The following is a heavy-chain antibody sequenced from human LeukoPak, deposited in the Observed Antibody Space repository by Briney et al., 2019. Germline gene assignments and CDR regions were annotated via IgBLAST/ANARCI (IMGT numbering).Heavy chain of an antibody. CDR1: GFTFTTYW. CDR2: IKQDGSEK. Sequence: GGSLRLSCAASGFTFTTYWMSWVRQAPGKGLEWVANIKQDGSEKYYVGSVKGRFAISRDNAKNSLFLQMNALSVEDTAVYYCAKDSLLTVVSPVAASWGQGIQVTVSS. CDR3: AKDSLLTVVSPVAAS. D-gene: IGHD4-23*01. V-gene: IGHV3-7*01. J-gene: IGHJ5*02.